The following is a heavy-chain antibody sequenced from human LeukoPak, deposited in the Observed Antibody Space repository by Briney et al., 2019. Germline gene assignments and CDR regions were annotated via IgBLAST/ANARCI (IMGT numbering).Heavy chain of an antibody. CDR1: GGSISSYY. CDR2: IYYSGST. J-gene: IGHJ5*02. V-gene: IGHV4-59*12. Sequence: PSETLSLTCTVSGGSISSYYWTWIRQPPGKGLEWIGYIYYSGSTNYNPSLKSRVTISIDTSKNQFSLKLSSVTAADTAVYYCAREILPRTPTGWFDPWGQGTLVTVSS. CDR3: AREILPRTPTGWFDP. D-gene: IGHD3-10*01.